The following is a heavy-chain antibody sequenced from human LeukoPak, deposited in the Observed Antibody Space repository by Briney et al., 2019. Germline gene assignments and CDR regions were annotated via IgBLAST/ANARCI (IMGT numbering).Heavy chain of an antibody. CDR2: IYSSGST. J-gene: IGHJ4*02. CDR3: ARARHGYIYGYRPNELGHFFDY. D-gene: IGHD5-18*01. CDR1: GGSISGYY. Sequence: PSETVSLTCTVSGGSISGYYWSWLRQPPGKGLEWIAYIYSSGSTYYNPSLKSRVTISVDTSKNQFSLKLSSVTAADTAVYYCARARHGYIYGYRPNELGHFFDYWGQGTLVTVSS. V-gene: IGHV4-59*12.